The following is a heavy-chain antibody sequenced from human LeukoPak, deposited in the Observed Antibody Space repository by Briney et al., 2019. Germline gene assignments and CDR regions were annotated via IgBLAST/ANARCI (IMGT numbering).Heavy chain of an antibody. D-gene: IGHD3-3*01. V-gene: IGHV3-23*01. CDR1: GFTFSSYA. Sequence: PGGSLRLSCAASGFTFSSYAMTWVRQAPGKGLQWVSSISGSGESTYYADSMKGRFTISRDNSKSTLSLQMNSLRAEDTAVYFCAKGWEFRVVIPAAVSWGQGTLVTVSS. CDR2: ISGSGEST. J-gene: IGHJ5*02. CDR3: AKGWEFRVVIPAAVS.